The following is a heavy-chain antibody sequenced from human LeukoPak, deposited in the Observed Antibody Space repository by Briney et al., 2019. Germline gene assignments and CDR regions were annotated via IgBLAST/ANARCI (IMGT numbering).Heavy chain of an antibody. V-gene: IGHV4-59*01. CDR2: IYYSGST. J-gene: IGHJ4*02. D-gene: IGHD6-13*01. Sequence: PSETLSLTCTVSGGSTSSYYWSWIRQPPGKGLEWIGYIYYSGSTNYNPSLKSRVTISVDTSKNQFSLKLSSVTAADTAVYYCARFDIAAAGTDYWGQGTLVTVSS. CDR3: ARFDIAAAGTDY. CDR1: GGSTSSYY.